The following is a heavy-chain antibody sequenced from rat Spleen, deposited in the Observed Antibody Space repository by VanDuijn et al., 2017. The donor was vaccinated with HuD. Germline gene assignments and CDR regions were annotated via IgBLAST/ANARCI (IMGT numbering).Heavy chain of an antibody. CDR2: ISTGGGNT. Sequence: EVQLVESGGGLVQPGRSLKLSCATSGFSFSKYGMQWIRQTPTKGLGWVASISTGGGNTYYRDSVKGRFTISRDNSKRTLYLQMDSLRSEDTATYYCARHALMYTTDPFAYWGQGTLVTISS. D-gene: IGHD1-6*01. V-gene: IGHV5S13*01. CDR3: ARHALMYTTDPFAY. J-gene: IGHJ3*01. CDR1: GFSFSKYG.